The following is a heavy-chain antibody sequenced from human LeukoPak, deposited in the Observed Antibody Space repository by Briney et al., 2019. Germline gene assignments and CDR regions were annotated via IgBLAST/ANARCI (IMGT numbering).Heavy chain of an antibody. CDR2: IYYSGST. CDR1: GGSISSYY. Sequence: ASETLSLTCTVSGGSISSYYWSWIRQPPGKGLEWIGYIYYSGSTNYNPSPKSRVTISVDTSKNQFSLKLSSVTAADTAVYYCARTTLLLWFGESPVAFDIWGQGTMVTVSS. J-gene: IGHJ3*02. D-gene: IGHD3-10*01. CDR3: ARTTLLLWFGESPVAFDI. V-gene: IGHV4-59*01.